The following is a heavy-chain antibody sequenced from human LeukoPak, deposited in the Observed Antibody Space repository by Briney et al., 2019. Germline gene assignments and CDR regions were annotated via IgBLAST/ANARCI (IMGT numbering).Heavy chain of an antibody. J-gene: IGHJ4*02. CDR3: ASRYSGYDYTAKDY. CDR1: GGSISSGSYY. D-gene: IGHD5-12*01. V-gene: IGHV4-61*02. Sequence: PSETLSLTCTVSGGSISSGSYYWSWIRQPAGKGLEWIGRIYTSGSTNYNPSLKSRVTISVDTSKNQFSLKLSSVTAADTAVYYCASRYSGYDYTAKDYWGQGTLVTVSS. CDR2: IYTSGST.